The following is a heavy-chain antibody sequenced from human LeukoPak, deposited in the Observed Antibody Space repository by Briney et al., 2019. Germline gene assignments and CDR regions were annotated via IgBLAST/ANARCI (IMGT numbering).Heavy chain of an antibody. D-gene: IGHD5-18*01. J-gene: IGHJ4*02. CDR3: ARDRRGYSYGLVYFDY. CDR2: FYSGGCT. V-gene: IGHV3-53*01. CDR1: GFTVSSNY. Sequence: GGSLRLSCAASGFTVSSNYMSWVRQAPGKGLEWVSVFYSGGCTYYADSVKGRFTISRDNSKNTLYLQMNSLRAEDTAVYYCARDRRGYSYGLVYFDYWGQGTLVTVSS.